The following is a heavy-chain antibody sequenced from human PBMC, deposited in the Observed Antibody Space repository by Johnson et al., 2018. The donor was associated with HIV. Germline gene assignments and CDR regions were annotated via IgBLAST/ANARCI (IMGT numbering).Heavy chain of an antibody. CDR1: GFTLSSYV. CDR3: ASCESDSSGRGAFDI. J-gene: IGHJ3*02. Sequence: QMLLVESGGGVVQPGRSLRLSCAVSGFTLSSYVMHWVRQAPGKGLEWVAVMSYDGSNKYYADSVKGRFTISRDNSKNTLYLQMNSLRAEDTAVYYWASCESDSSGRGAFDIWGQGTMVTVSS. V-gene: IGHV3-30*03. CDR2: MSYDGSNK. D-gene: IGHD3-22*01.